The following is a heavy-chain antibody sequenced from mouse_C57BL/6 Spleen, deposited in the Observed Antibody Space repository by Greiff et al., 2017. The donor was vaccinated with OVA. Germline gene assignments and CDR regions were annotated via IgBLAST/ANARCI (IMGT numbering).Heavy chain of an antibody. V-gene: IGHV1-50*01. D-gene: IGHD1-1*01. CDR1: GYTFTSYW. CDR2: IDPSDSYT. CDR3: ATGYGSSY. Sequence: QVHVKQPGAELVKPGASVKLSCKASGYTFTSYWMQWVKQRPGQGLEWIGEIDPSDSYTNYNQKFKGKATLTVDTSSSTAYMQLSSLTSEDSAVYYCATGYGSSYWGQGTTLTVSS. J-gene: IGHJ2*01.